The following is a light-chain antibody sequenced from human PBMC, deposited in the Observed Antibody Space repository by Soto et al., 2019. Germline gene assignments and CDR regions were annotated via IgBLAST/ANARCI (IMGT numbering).Light chain of an antibody. Sequence: EIVMTQSPATLSVSPGERATLSCRASQSVSSRLAWYQQKPGQAPRLLIHDASTRATGIPARFSGSGSGTEFILTISSLQSEDFAVYYCQQYNKWPTFGQGTKVEIK. CDR2: DAS. V-gene: IGKV3-15*01. CDR3: QQYNKWPT. CDR1: QSVSSR. J-gene: IGKJ1*01.